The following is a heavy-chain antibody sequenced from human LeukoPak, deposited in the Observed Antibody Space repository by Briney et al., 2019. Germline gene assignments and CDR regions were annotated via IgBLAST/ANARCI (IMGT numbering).Heavy chain of an antibody. D-gene: IGHD4-17*01. CDR1: GFTFDDYG. CDR2: INWNGGST. J-gene: IGHJ4*02. V-gene: IGHV3-20*04. Sequence: GGSLRLSCAASGFTFDDYGMSWVRQAPGKGLGWVSGINWNGGSTGYADSVKGRFTISRDNAKNSLYLQMNSLRAEDTALYYCARVALPRATVTPYYFDYWGQGTLVTVSS. CDR3: ARVALPRATVTPYYFDY.